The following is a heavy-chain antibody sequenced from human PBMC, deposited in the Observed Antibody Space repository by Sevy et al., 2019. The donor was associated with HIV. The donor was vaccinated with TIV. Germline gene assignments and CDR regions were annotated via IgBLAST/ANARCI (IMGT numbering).Heavy chain of an antibody. CDR1: GYTFTSYG. V-gene: IGHV1-18*04. J-gene: IGHJ4*02. D-gene: IGHD3-22*01. CDR3: ARVSPYYYDSSGYYFRRGGYYFDY. Sequence: ASLKVSCKASGYTFTSYGISWVRQAPGQGLEWMGWISAYNGNTNYAQKLQGRVTMTTDTSTSTAYMELRSLRSDDTAVYYCARVSPYYYDSSGYYFRRGGYYFDYWGQGTLVTVSS. CDR2: ISAYNGNT.